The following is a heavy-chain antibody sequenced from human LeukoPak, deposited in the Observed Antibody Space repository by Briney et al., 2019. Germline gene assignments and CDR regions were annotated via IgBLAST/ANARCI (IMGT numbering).Heavy chain of an antibody. Sequence: SVKVSCKASGGTFSSYDITWVRQAPGQGLEWMGGIIPIFGTANYAQKFQGRVTITADESTSTAHMELSSLRSEDTAIYYCGSRGYCSSSSCHKGAFDIWGQGTMVTVSS. CDR1: GGTFSSYD. D-gene: IGHD2-2*02. J-gene: IGHJ3*02. CDR2: IIPIFGTA. CDR3: GSRGYCSSSSCHKGAFDI. V-gene: IGHV1-69*13.